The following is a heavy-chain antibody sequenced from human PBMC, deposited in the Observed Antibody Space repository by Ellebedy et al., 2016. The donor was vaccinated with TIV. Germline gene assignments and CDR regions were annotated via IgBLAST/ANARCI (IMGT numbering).Heavy chain of an antibody. D-gene: IGHD6-6*01. Sequence: GESLKISCAASGFTFSSYWMSWVRQAPGKGLEWVANIKQDGSEKYYVDSVKGRFTISRDNAKNSLYLQMNSLRAEDTAVYYCASPIATRPDYWGQGTLVTVSS. J-gene: IGHJ4*02. CDR1: GFTFSSYW. V-gene: IGHV3-7*03. CDR2: IKQDGSEK. CDR3: ASPIATRPDY.